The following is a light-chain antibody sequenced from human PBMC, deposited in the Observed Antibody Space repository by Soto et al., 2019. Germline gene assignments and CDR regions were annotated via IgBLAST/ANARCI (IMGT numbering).Light chain of an antibody. CDR2: AAS. J-gene: IGKJ1*01. Sequence: DIQMTQSPSSLSASVGDRVTITCRASQSISTYLNWSQQKPGKAPKLLIYAASSLQSGVPSRFSGSGSETDFTLTISSLQPEDFATYSCQQSYSTMWTFGQGTKVEIK. CDR1: QSISTY. CDR3: QQSYSTMWT. V-gene: IGKV1-39*01.